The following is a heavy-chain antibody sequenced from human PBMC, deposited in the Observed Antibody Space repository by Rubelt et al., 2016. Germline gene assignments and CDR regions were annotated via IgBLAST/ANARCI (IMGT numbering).Heavy chain of an antibody. Sequence: EVQLVESGGGLVQPGGSLRLSCAVSGFTVSTKYMSWVRQAPGKGLEWVSAVYSGGGTYYADSVRGRFTISRDNFKNTRYLQLNSLRAEDTAVYYCARLAPGNSYGPFDYWGQGTLVTVSS. V-gene: IGHV3-66*04. CDR2: VYSGGGT. CDR3: ARLAPGNSYGPFDY. J-gene: IGHJ4*02. CDR1: GFTVSTKY. D-gene: IGHD5-18*01.